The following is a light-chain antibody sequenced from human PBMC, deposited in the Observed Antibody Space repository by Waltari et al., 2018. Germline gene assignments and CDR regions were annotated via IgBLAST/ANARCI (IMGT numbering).Light chain of an antibody. CDR3: LHLNNFPLS. J-gene: IGKJ4*01. V-gene: IGKV1-9*01. CDR2: AAS. Sequence: DIPLTQSPSFLSESVRDRVTIPFRASQGISTHLAWYQQKPGKGPKPLIYAASTFQSDIPSRFSGSGSGTEFTLTISSLQSEDFATYYCLHLNNFPLSFGGGTKVELK. CDR1: QGISTH.